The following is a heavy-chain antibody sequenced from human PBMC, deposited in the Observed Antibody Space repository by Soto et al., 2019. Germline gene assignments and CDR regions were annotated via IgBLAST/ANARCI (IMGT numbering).Heavy chain of an antibody. D-gene: IGHD4-17*01. CDR2: IYYSGST. CDR1: GGSISSGGYY. Sequence: SETLSLTCAVPGGSISSGGYYWSWIRQHPGKGLEWIGYIYYSGSTYYNPSLKSRVTISVDTSKNQFSLKLSSVTAADTAVYYCARDRADDYPVFDYWGQGTLVTVSS. CDR3: ARDRADDYPVFDY. J-gene: IGHJ4*02. V-gene: IGHV4-31*11.